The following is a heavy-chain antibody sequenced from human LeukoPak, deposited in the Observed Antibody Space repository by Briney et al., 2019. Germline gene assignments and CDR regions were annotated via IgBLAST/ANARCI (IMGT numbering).Heavy chain of an antibody. J-gene: IGHJ4*02. CDR2: ISYDGSNK. Sequence: GGSLRLSCAASGFTFSSYAMHWVRQAPGKGLEWVAVISYDGSNKYYADSVKGRFTISRDNSKNTLYLQMNSLRAEDTAVYYCAKLRGYYYGSGTTQNTDYWGQGTLVTVSS. CDR1: GFTFSSYA. V-gene: IGHV3-30*04. D-gene: IGHD3-10*01. CDR3: AKLRGYYYGSGTTQNTDY.